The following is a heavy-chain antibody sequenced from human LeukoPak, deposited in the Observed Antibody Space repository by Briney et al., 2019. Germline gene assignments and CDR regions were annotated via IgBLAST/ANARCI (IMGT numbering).Heavy chain of an antibody. V-gene: IGHV3-72*01. D-gene: IGHD3-9*01. CDR1: GFTFSDHY. CDR3: ARRYYDILTGASDAFEI. J-gene: IGHJ3*02. Sequence: GGSLTLSCAASGFTFSDHYMDWVRPAPGEGLEWVVRTSNKAKSYTTKCPASVKGRFTISRDESKNSLYLQMNSLKTEDTGVYYCARRYYDILTGASDAFEIWGQGTMVTVSS. CDR2: TSNKAKSYTT.